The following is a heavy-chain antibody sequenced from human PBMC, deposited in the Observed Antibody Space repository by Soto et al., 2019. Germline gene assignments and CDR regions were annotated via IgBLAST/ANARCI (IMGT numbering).Heavy chain of an antibody. CDR1: GFTFSSYA. J-gene: IGHJ2*01. Sequence: GGSLRLSCAASGFTFSSYAMSWVRQAPGKGLEWVSAISGSGGSTYYADSVKGRFTISRDNSKNTLYLQMNSLRAEDTAVYYCAKDLTDYGSGKPPYWYFDLWGRGTLVAVSS. CDR3: AKDLTDYGSGKPPYWYFDL. V-gene: IGHV3-23*01. CDR2: ISGSGGST. D-gene: IGHD3-10*01.